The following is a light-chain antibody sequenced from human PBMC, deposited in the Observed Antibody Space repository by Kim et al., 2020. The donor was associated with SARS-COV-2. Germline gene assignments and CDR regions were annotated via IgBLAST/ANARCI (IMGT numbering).Light chain of an antibody. CDR3: SSRDTSNSHVV. V-gene: IGLV3-19*01. CDR2: GKD. CDR1: SLKTSY. Sequence: SSELTQDPAVSVALGQTVKITCQGDSLKTSYATWYQQKPGQAPVLVLYGKDNRPSGIPDRFSGSSSSNTGSLTITGAQAEDEADYYCSSRDTSNSHVVFGGRTQLTVL. J-gene: IGLJ2*01.